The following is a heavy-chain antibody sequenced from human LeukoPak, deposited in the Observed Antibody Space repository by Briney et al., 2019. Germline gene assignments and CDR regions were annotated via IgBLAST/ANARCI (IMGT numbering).Heavy chain of an antibody. CDR2: IYHSGST. CDR1: GGSISSGGYY. V-gene: IGHV4-30-2*01. CDR3: ARVLIAAAGHYYFDY. J-gene: IGHJ4*02. D-gene: IGHD6-13*01. Sequence: SQTLSLTCTVSGGSISSGGYYWSWIRQPPGKGLEWIGYIYHSGSTYYNPSLKSRVTISVDRSKNQFSLKLSSVTAADTAVYYCARVLIAAAGHYYFDYWGQGTLVTVSS.